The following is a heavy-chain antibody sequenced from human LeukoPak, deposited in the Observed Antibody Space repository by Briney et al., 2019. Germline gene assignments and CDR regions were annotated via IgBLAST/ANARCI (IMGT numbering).Heavy chain of an antibody. D-gene: IGHD5-18*01. V-gene: IGHV3-23*01. Sequence: GGSLRLSCAASGFTFSSYAMSWVRQAPGKGLEWVSAISGSGGSAYYADSVKGRFTISRDNAKNSLYLQMNSLRAEDTAVYYCARVDTAMVPYYYYYYMDVWGKGTTVTVSS. J-gene: IGHJ6*03. CDR1: GFTFSSYA. CDR2: ISGSGGSA. CDR3: ARVDTAMVPYYYYYYMDV.